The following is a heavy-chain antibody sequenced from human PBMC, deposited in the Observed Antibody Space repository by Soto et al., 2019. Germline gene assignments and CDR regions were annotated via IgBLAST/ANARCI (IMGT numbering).Heavy chain of an antibody. Sequence: SETLSLTCAFSSFSISSSSWYSWVRQPPGKGLEWIGEINHSGTTNYNPSLKSRVTISVDTSKNQFSLKLSSVTAADTAVYYCARGTGIAAAGGAWFDPWGQGTLVTVSS. CDR3: ARGTGIAAAGGAWFDP. CDR1: SFSISSSSW. V-gene: IGHV4-4*02. CDR2: INHSGTT. D-gene: IGHD6-13*01. J-gene: IGHJ5*02.